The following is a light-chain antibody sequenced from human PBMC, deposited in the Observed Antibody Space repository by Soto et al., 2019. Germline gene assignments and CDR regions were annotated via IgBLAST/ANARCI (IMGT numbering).Light chain of an antibody. V-gene: IGKV3-20*01. CDR3: QQYGSSPPIT. Sequence: EIVLTQSPGTLSLSPGERATLSCRASQSVSSSYLAWYQQKPGQAPRLLIYGASSRATGIPDRFSGSGSGKDFTITISRLEPEDFAVYYCQQYGSSPPITCGQGTRLEIK. CDR2: GAS. J-gene: IGKJ5*01. CDR1: QSVSSSY.